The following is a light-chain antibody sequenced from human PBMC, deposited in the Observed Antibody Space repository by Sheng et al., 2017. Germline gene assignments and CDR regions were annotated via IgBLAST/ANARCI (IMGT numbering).Light chain of an antibody. J-gene: IGKJ1*01. Sequence: EIVMTQSPATLSVSPGERATLSCRASQSVSSSLAWYQQKPGQAPRLLIYGASTRATGIPARFSGSGSGTEFTLTISSLQSEDVATYYCQNYDSAPHTFGQGTKVEIK. CDR3: QNYDSAPHT. CDR1: QSVSSS. V-gene: IGKV3-15*01. CDR2: GAS.